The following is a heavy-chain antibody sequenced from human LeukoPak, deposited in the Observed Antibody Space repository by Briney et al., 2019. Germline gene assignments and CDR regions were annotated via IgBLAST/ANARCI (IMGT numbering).Heavy chain of an antibody. Sequence: PGGSLRLSCAASGFTLSSYSMNWVRQAPGKGLEWVSSISSSSSYIYYADSVKGRFTISRDNAKNSLYLQMNSLRAEDTAVYYCARFMKYQLLLDTTLDYWGQGTLVTVSS. CDR2: ISSSSSYI. CDR3: ARFMKYQLLLDTTLDY. CDR1: GFTLSSYS. J-gene: IGHJ4*02. D-gene: IGHD2-2*01. V-gene: IGHV3-21*01.